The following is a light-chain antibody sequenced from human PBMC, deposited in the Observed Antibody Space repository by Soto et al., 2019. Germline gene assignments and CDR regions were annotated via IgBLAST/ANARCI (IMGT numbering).Light chain of an antibody. CDR1: QSVSSSY. V-gene: IGKV3-20*01. J-gene: IGKJ2*01. Sequence: EIVLTQSPGTLSLSPGERATLSCRASQSVSSSYLAWYQQKPGQAPRLLIYGASSRATGIPDRFSGSGSGTDXTXTXXXLEPEDFAVYYCQQYGSSPPYTFGQGTKLEIK. CDR3: QQYGSSPPYT. CDR2: GAS.